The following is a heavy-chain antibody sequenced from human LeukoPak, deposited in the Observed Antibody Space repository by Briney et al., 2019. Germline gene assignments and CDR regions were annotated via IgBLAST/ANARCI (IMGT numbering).Heavy chain of an antibody. D-gene: IGHD5-12*01. CDR3: ARVWWLRIGRSAFDI. J-gene: IGHJ3*02. Sequence: SGTLSLTCAVSGDSISSSNWWSWVRQPPGKGLEWIGEIYQSGSTNYNPSLKSRVTISVDTSKNQFSLKLSSVTAADTAVYYCARVWWLRIGRSAFDIWGQGTMVTVSS. CDR2: IYQSGST. V-gene: IGHV4-4*02. CDR1: GDSISSSNW.